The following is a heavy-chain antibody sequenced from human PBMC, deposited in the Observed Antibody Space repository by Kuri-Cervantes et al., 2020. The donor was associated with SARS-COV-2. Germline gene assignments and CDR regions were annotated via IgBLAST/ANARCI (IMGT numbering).Heavy chain of an antibody. V-gene: IGHV1-69*13. CDR1: GGTLSTYG. Sequence: SVKVSCKASGGTLSTYGISWVRQAPGQGLEWMGGIIPIFGAADYAQNFQGRVTITADESTNTAYMELSSLRFEDTAVYYCARVGDYYDSSGYYLYWGQGTLVTVSS. CDR2: IIPIFGAA. D-gene: IGHD3-22*01. CDR3: ARVGDYYDSSGYYLY. J-gene: IGHJ4*02.